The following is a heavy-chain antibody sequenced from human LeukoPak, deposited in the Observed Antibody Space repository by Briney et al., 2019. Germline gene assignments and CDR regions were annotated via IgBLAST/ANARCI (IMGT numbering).Heavy chain of an antibody. V-gene: IGHV5-51*01. CDR3: ARPGLEGGNSPYYSDY. Sequence: GESLKISCKGSGYRFSTYWIGWVRQMPGKGLEWMGIIYPGDSDTRYSPSFQGQVTISADKSISTAYLQWSTLKASDSAMYYCARPGLEGGNSPYYSDYWGQGTLVTVSS. CDR2: IYPGDSDT. D-gene: IGHD4-23*01. J-gene: IGHJ4*02. CDR1: GYRFSTYW.